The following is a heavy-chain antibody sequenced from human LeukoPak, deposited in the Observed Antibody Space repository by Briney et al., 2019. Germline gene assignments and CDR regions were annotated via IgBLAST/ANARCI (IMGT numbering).Heavy chain of an antibody. J-gene: IGHJ4*02. D-gene: IGHD3-10*01. CDR2: INHSGST. Sequence: SETLSLTCTVSGGSISSSSYYWGWIRQPPGKGLEWIGEINHSGSTNYNPSLKSRVTISVDTSKNQFSLKLSSVTAADTAVYYCASGDGYNLGDIDYWGQGTLVTVSS. V-gene: IGHV4-39*07. CDR1: GGSISSSSYY. CDR3: ASGDGYNLGDIDY.